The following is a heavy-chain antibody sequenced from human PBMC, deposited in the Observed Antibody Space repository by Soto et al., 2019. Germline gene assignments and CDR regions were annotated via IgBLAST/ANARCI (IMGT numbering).Heavy chain of an antibody. CDR3: ARINDFFTSNPLAY. CDR1: GYCFNDYY. CDR2: INPNTGAT. J-gene: IGHJ4*02. Sequence: ASVKVSCQPSGYCFNDYYIYLLRQAPGQGLEWAGGINPNTGATKFAQKFEGRVTMTRDRAINTAYMHLSRLTSDDTALYYCARINDFFTSNPLAYWGTGTRVTVS. V-gene: IGHV1-2*02. D-gene: IGHD3-3*01.